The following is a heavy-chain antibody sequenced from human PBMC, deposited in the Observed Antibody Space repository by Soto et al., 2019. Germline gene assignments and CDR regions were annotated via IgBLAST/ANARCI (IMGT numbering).Heavy chain of an antibody. D-gene: IGHD3-3*01. Sequence: QVQLVESGGGLVKPGGSLRLSCAASGFTFSDYYMSWIRQAPGKGLEGISYISSTGSAIYYADSVKGRFTSSRDNAKNSLYLQMNSLRAEDTAVYYCARGSRQRFLEWLLFDYWGQGTLVTVSS. V-gene: IGHV3-11*01. CDR2: ISSTGSAI. CDR3: ARGSRQRFLEWLLFDY. J-gene: IGHJ4*02. CDR1: GFTFSDYY.